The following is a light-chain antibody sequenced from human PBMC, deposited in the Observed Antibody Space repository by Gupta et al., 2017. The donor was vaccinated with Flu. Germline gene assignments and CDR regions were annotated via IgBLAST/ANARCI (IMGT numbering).Light chain of an antibody. CDR1: RSVLYNSNNKNY. V-gene: IGKV4-1*01. J-gene: IGKJ1*01. CDR3: QQYYATASWT. CDR2: WAS. Sequence: DIVMTQSPDSLAVSLGERATINCRSSRSVLYNSNNKNYLAWYQQKPGQPPKLLIYWASTRESGVPDRFSGSGPGTDFTLTISSLQAEDVAVYYCQQYYATASWTFGQGTKVEIK.